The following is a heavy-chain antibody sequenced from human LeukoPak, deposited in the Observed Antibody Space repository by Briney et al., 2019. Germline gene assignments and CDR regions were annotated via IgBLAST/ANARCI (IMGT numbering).Heavy chain of an antibody. V-gene: IGHV4-4*02. CDR3: ASRMGSGSYTFDY. CDR1: GGSISSSNW. D-gene: IGHD3-10*01. CDR2: IYHSGSI. J-gene: IGHJ4*02. Sequence: MSSGTLSLTCAVSGGSISSSNWWSWVRQPPGQGLEWIGEIYHSGSINYNPSLKSRVTISVDKSKNQFSLKLSSVTAADTAVYYCASRMGSGSYTFDYWGQGTLVTVSS.